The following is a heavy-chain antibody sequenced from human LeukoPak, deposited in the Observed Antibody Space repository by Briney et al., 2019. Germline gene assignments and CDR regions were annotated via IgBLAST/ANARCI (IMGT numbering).Heavy chain of an antibody. CDR2: IYYSGST. V-gene: IGHV4-59*01. CDR3: ARESRLSGWFDP. D-gene: IGHD3-10*01. J-gene: IGHJ5*02. Sequence: SETLSLTCTVSGSSISSYYWSWIRQPPGKGLEWIGYIYYSGSTDYNPSLKSRVTISVDTSKNQLSLKLSSVTAADTAVYFCARESRLSGWFDPWGQGTLVTVSS. CDR1: GSSISSYY.